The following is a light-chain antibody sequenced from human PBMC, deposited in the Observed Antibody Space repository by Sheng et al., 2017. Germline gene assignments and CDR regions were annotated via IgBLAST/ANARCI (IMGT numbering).Light chain of an antibody. J-gene: IGLJ2*01. CDR1: SSDVGNYNL. CDR2: EDT. Sequence: QSALTQPASVSGSPGQSITISCTGTSSDVGNYNLVSWYQQHPGKAPKLMIHEDTKRPSGVSDRFSGSKSGNTASLTISGLQDEDEAVYYCSSYTNTRIFGGGTKLTVL. V-gene: IGLV2-14*02. CDR3: SSYTNTRI.